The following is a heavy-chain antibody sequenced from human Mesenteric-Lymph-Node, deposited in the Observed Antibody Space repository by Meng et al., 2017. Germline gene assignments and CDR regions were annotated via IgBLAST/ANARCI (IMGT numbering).Heavy chain of an antibody. CDR3: ARGGGRGLPN. CDR2: ISWNSGSI. Sequence: SLKISCAASGFTFDDYAMHWVRQAPGKGLEWVSGISWNSGSIGYADSVKGRFTISRDNAKNSLHLQMNSLRDEDTAVYYCARGGGRGLPNWGQGTLVTVSS. V-gene: IGHV3-9*01. CDR1: GFTFDDYA. D-gene: IGHD5-18*01. J-gene: IGHJ4*02.